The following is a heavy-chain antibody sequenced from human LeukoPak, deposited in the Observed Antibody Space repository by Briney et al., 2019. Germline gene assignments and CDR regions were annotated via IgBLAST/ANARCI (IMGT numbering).Heavy chain of an antibody. CDR3: AVDVAAISTRAHY. V-gene: IGHV4-39*01. Sequence: SETLSLTCAVSGGSISSSSYCWGWIRQPPGKGLEWIGSIYYSGSTYYNPSLKSRVTISVDTSKNQFSLKLSSVTAADTAVYYCAVDVAAISTRAHYWGQGTLVTVSS. CDR2: IYYSGST. J-gene: IGHJ4*02. D-gene: IGHD2-2*01. CDR1: GGSISSSSYC.